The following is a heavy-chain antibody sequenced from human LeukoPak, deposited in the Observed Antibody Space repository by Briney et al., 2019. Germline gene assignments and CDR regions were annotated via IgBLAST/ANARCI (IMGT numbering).Heavy chain of an antibody. Sequence: GGSLRLSCAASGFSFSSYAMSWVRQAPGKGLEWVSAISSSGYTTYYADSVKGRFSISRDNTKNTVYLQMSSLRGEDTAVYHCAKEYCSGGSCYSGYWGQGALVTVSS. D-gene: IGHD2-15*01. J-gene: IGHJ4*02. CDR3: AKEYCSGGSCYSGY. CDR1: GFSFSSYA. CDR2: ISSSGYTT. V-gene: IGHV3-23*01.